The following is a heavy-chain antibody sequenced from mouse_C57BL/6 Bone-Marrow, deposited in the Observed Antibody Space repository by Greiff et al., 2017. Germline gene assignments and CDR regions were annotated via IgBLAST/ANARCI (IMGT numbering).Heavy chain of an antibody. D-gene: IGHD1-1*01. V-gene: IGHV1-61*01. CDR1: GYTFTSYW. CDR2: IYPSDSET. Sequence: QVQLQQPGAELVRPGSSVKLSCKASGYTFTSYWMDWVKQRPGQGLEWIGNIYPSDSETHYNQKFKDKATFTVDKSSSTAYMQLSSLTSEDSAVYYCARNPYYCGSSLGYWGQGTTRTVSS. CDR3: ARNPYYCGSSLGY. J-gene: IGHJ2*01.